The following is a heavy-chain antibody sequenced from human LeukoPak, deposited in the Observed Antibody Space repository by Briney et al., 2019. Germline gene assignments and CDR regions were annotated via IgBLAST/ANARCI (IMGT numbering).Heavy chain of an antibody. D-gene: IGHD6-19*01. J-gene: IGHJ5*02. V-gene: IGHV3-7*01. CDR3: ASFERVAANWFDP. Sequence: DSVKGRFTISRDNAKNSLYLQMNSLRADDTAVYYCASFERVAANWFDPWGQGTLVTVSS.